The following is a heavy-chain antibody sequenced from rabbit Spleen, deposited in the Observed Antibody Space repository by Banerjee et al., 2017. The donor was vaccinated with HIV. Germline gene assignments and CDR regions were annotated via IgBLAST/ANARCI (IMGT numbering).Heavy chain of an antibody. D-gene: IGHD1-1*01. J-gene: IGHJ6*01. CDR2: IYAGSSGST. CDR1: GFSFSNYYY. Sequence: QEQLKESGGGLVQPGGSLKLSCTASGFSFSNYYYMCWVRQAPGKGLEWIACIYAGSSGSTYYASWAKGRFTISKTSSTTVTLQMTSLTAADTATYFCARDTSSSFSSYGMDLWGPGTLVTVS. CDR3: ARDTSSSFSSYGMDL. V-gene: IGHV1S45*01.